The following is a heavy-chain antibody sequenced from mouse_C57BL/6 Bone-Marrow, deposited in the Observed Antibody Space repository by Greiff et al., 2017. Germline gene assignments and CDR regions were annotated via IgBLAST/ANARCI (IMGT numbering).Heavy chain of an antibody. J-gene: IGHJ3*01. CDR3: ARSFAY. Sequence: VQAVESGAELARPGASVKMSCKASGYTFPRQTMHWVKQRPGQGLEWIGYINPSSGYTKYNQKFKDKATVTADKASSTAYMQQSSLTSEDSAVYYCARSFAYWGQGTLVTVSA. CDR1: GYTFPRQT. V-gene: IGHV1-4*01. CDR2: INPSSGYT.